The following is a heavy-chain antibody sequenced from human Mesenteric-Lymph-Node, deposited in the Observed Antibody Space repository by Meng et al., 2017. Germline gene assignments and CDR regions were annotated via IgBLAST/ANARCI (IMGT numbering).Heavy chain of an antibody. D-gene: IGHD5-12*01. Sequence: VLLPVSGPGLVKPSHTLSLKCTVSDGFTTSDDYDWSWIRKPPGKGLEWIGYIHYSGTTYYNPSLKSRIAISLDTSKNQFSLNLNSVTAADAAVYYCARDSPGGYGYFDSWGQGTLVTVSS. CDR1: DGFTTSDDYD. CDR3: ARDSPGGYGYFDS. J-gene: IGHJ4*02. CDR2: IHYSGTT. V-gene: IGHV4-30-4*01.